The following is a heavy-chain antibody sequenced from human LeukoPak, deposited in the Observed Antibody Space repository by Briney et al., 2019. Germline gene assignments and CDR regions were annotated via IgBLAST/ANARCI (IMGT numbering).Heavy chain of an antibody. CDR3: ATLDSDCSKTTCYVIP. D-gene: IGHD2-2*01. J-gene: IGHJ5*02. CDR2: FDPEA. V-gene: IGHV1-24*01. Sequence: ASVKVSCKVSGYTLTEISMHWVRQAPGKGPEWMGGFDPEAIYAQKFQGRVTMTEDTSTDTVYMELSSLRSEDTAVYYCATLDSDCSKTTCYVIPWGQGTLVTVSS. CDR1: GYTLTEIS.